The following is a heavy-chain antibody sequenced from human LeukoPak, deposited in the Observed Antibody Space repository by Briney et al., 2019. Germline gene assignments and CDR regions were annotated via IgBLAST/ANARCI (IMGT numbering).Heavy chain of an antibody. CDR2: IIPIFGAA. Sequence: GASVKVSCKASGGTFISYAISWVRQAPGQGLEWMGGIIPIFGAANYAQKFQGRVTITTDESTSTAYMDQSSLRSEDTAVYYCARDRADSSGYYYRFDYWGQGTLVTVSS. V-gene: IGHV1-69*05. D-gene: IGHD3-22*01. J-gene: IGHJ4*02. CDR1: GGTFISYA. CDR3: ARDRADSSGYYYRFDY.